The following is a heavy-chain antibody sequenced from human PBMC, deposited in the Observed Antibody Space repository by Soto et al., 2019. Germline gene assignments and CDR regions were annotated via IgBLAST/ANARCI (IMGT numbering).Heavy chain of an antibody. CDR3: ARAGRYYDKGAFDI. CDR2: INHSGST. CDR1: GGSFSGYY. D-gene: IGHD3-22*01. V-gene: IGHV4-34*01. Sequence: QVQLQQWGAGLLKPSETLSLTCAVYGGSFSGYYWSWIRQPPGKGLEWIGEINHSGSTNYNPSLTSRVTISVDTSKNQFSLKLSSVTAADTAVYYCARAGRYYDKGAFDIWGQGTMVTVSS. J-gene: IGHJ3*02.